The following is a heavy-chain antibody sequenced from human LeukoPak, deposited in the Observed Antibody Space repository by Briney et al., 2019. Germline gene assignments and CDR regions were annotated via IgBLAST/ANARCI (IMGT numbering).Heavy chain of an antibody. CDR1: GYTFTGYY. D-gene: IGHD2-2*01. CDR3: ARDPTAAILRWYFDY. J-gene: IGHJ4*02. Sequence: ASVKVSCKASGYTFTGYYMHWVRQAPGQGLEWMGWINPNSGGTNYAQKFQGRVTMTRDTSISTAYMKLSRLRSDDTAVYYCARDPTAAILRWYFDYWGQGTLVTVSS. V-gene: IGHV1-2*02. CDR2: INPNSGGT.